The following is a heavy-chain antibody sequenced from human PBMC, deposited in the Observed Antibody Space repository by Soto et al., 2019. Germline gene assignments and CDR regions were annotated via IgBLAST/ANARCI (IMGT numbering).Heavy chain of an antibody. CDR2: IRDRVHSYST. Sequence: EVQLVESGEGLVQPGGSLRLSCAVSGLTFSDHYMGWVRQAPGKGLDWVGRIRDRVHSYSTEYAASVKGRFTISRDDSRNSLYLQMNSLKMEDTAVFYCVSLWSVTGSRDYWGRGTLVTVSS. CDR3: VSLWSVTGSRDY. V-gene: IGHV3-72*01. CDR1: GLTFSDHY. J-gene: IGHJ4*02. D-gene: IGHD1-20*01.